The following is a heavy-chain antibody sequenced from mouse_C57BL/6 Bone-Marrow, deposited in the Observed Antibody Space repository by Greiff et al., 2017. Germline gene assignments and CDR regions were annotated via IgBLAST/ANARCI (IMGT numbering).Heavy chain of an antibody. V-gene: IGHV1-54*01. Sequence: VKVVESGAELVRPGTSVKVSCKASGYAFTNYLIEWVKQRPGQGLEWIGVINPGSGGTNYNEKFKGKATLTADKSSSTAYMQLSSLTSEDSAVYFCARGKYFDYWGQGTTLTVSS. J-gene: IGHJ2*01. CDR3: ARGKYFDY. CDR2: INPGSGGT. CDR1: GYAFTNYL.